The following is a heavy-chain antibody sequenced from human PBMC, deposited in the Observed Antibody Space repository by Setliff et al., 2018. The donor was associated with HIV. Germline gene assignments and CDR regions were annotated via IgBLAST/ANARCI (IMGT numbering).Heavy chain of an antibody. V-gene: IGHV4-39*01. J-gene: IGHJ4*02. Sequence: SETLSLTCTVAGVSISSSSSYWGWIRQPPEKGLEWIGNVYYNGKTYNNPSLKGRVTVSVDTSKNQFSLKMSAVTAADTGMYYCVRLTGYCSGDSCFSGEFDYWGQGALVTVSS. CDR3: VRLTGYCSGDSCFSGEFDY. CDR2: VYYNGKT. D-gene: IGHD2-15*01. CDR1: GVSISSSSSY.